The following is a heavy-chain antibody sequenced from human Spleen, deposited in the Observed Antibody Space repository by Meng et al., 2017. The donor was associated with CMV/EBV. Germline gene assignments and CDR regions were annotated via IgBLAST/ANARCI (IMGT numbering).Heavy chain of an antibody. D-gene: IGHD1-7*01. J-gene: IGHJ4*02. CDR3: ARGLRWNYYFDY. V-gene: IGHV4-59*12. Sequence: GSLRLSCTVSGHPISTYYWSWIRQPPGKGLEWIGYIYYSGSTNYNPSLKSRVTISVDTSKNQFSLKLSSVTAADTAVYYCARGLRWNYYFDYWGQGTLVTVSS. CDR1: GHPISTYY. CDR2: IYYSGST.